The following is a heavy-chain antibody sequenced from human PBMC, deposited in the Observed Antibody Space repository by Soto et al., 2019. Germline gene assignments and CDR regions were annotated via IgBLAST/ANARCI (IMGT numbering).Heavy chain of an antibody. J-gene: IGHJ5*02. CDR2: IYYSGST. V-gene: IGHV4-59*01. CDR1: GGYISSYY. Sequence: SETLPLTCTVSGGYISSYYCSWIRQPPGKGLEWIGHIYYSGSTSYNSSLKSRVTISVDTSKSQLSLKLSSVTPADTAVYYCARARDCSGGTCYSWWFDPWGQGTLVTVSS. D-gene: IGHD2-15*01. CDR3: ARARDCSGGTCYSWWFDP.